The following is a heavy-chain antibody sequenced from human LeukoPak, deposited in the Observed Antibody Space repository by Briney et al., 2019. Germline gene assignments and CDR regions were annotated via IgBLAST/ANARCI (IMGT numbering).Heavy chain of an antibody. Sequence: SETLSLTCTVSGGSISSTSYYWGWIRQPPGKELEWIGTIYYSGSTFYNPSLKSRVTISADTSKNQFSLKLSSVTAADTAVYYCARRLGFCSSTSCSTSRFDPWGQGTLVTVSS. CDR1: GGSISSTSYY. CDR3: ARRLGFCSSTSCSTSRFDP. D-gene: IGHD2-2*01. V-gene: IGHV4-39*01. J-gene: IGHJ5*02. CDR2: IYYSGST.